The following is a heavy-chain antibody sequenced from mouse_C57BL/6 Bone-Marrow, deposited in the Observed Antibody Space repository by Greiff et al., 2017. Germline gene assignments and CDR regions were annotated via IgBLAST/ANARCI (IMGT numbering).Heavy chain of an antibody. J-gene: IGHJ1*03. CDR2: INSDGGST. CDR1: EYEFPSHD. V-gene: IGHV5-2*01. D-gene: IGHD1-1*01. CDR3: ARRAITTVVGHWYFDV. Sequence: EVKLVESGGGLVQPGESLKLSCESNEYEFPSHDMSWVRKTPEKRLELVAAINSDGGSTYYPDPMERRFIISRDNTKKTLYLQMSSLRSEDTALYYCARRAITTVVGHWYFDVWGTGTTVTVSS.